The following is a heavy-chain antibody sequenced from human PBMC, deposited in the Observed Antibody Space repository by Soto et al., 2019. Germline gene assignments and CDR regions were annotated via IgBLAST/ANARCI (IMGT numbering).Heavy chain of an antibody. D-gene: IGHD1-26*01. V-gene: IGHV1-69*01. J-gene: IGHJ5*02. CDR2: IIPIFGTA. Sequence: QVQLVQSGAEVKKPGSSVKVSCKASGVTFSRYAISWVRQAPGQGLEWMGGIIPIFGTANYAQKFQGRVTITADESTSTAYMELSSLRFEDTAVYYCARAIVGPTTTGWLDPWGQGTLVTFSS. CDR3: ARAIVGPTTTGWLDP. CDR1: GVTFSRYA.